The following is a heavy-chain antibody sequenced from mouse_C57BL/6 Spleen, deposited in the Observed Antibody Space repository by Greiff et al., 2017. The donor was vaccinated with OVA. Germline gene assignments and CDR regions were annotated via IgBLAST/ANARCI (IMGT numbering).Heavy chain of an antibody. J-gene: IGHJ1*03. CDR2: INPSNGGT. Sequence: QVQLQQPGTELVKPGASVKLSCKASGYTFTSYWMHWVKQRPGQGLEWIGNINPSNGGTNYNEKFKSKATLTVDKSSSTAYMQLSSLTSEDSAVYDCARGYGSSYDWYFDVWGTGTTVTVSS. V-gene: IGHV1-53*01. CDR3: ARGYGSSYDWYFDV. D-gene: IGHD1-1*01. CDR1: GYTFTSYW.